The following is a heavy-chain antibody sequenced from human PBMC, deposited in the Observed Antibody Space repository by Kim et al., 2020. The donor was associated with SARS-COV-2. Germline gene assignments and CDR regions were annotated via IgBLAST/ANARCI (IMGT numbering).Heavy chain of an antibody. Sequence: GGSLRLSCTASGFTFTPFAMHLVRQAPAKGLEWVAVIRSDESKRYYAESVKDRFTISRDNSKNTLYLQMNSLRAEDTAIYYCARNFGSATMIGAVWGLGT. CDR2: IRSDESKR. V-gene: IGHV3-33*01. J-gene: IGHJ3*01. D-gene: IGHD3-10*01. CDR1: GFTFTPFA. CDR3: ARNFGSATMIGAV.